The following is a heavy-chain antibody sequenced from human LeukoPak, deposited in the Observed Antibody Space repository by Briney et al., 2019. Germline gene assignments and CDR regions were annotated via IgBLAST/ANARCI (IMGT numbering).Heavy chain of an antibody. CDR3: AKAPSDYGDSPFDY. V-gene: IGHV3-23*01. Sequence: GGSLRLFCAASGFTFSSCAMSWVRQAPGRGLEWASAISSSGSSTSYAHSVNGRFTISRDNSKNNLYLQMNSLRAEDTAVYYCAKAPSDYGDSPFDYWGQGTLVTVSS. D-gene: IGHD4-17*01. CDR2: ISSSGSST. J-gene: IGHJ4*02. CDR1: GFTFSSCA.